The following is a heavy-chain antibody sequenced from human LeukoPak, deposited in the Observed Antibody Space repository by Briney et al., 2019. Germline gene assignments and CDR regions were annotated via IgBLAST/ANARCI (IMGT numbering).Heavy chain of an antibody. CDR3: AKAYERAAAGSPLDY. V-gene: IGHV3-23*01. D-gene: IGHD6-13*01. CDR1: GFTFSSYA. J-gene: IGHJ4*02. CDR2: ISGSGGST. Sequence: PGGSLRLSCAASGFTFSSYAMSWVRQAPGKGLEWVSAISGSGGSTYYADSVKGRFTISRDNSRNTLYLQMNSLRAEDTAVYYCAKAYERAAAGSPLDYWGQGTLVTVSS.